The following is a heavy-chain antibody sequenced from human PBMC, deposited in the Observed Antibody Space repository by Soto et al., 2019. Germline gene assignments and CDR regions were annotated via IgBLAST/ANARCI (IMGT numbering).Heavy chain of an antibody. J-gene: IGHJ5*02. Sequence: SGPTLVNPTQTLTLTCTFSGFSLSTSGVGVGWIRQPPGKALEWLALIYWNDDKRYSPSLKSRLTITKDTSKNQVVLTMTNMDPVETATYYWAHRRPVTICGVVLRTSCWFDPWGQGTLVTVGS. V-gene: IGHV2-5*01. CDR2: IYWNDDK. D-gene: IGHD3-3*01. CDR3: AHRRPVTICGVVLRTSCWFDP. CDR1: GFSLSTSGVG.